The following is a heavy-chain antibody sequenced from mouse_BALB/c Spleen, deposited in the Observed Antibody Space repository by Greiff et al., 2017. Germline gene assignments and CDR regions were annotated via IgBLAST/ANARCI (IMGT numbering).Heavy chain of an antibody. Sequence: QVQLQQSGAELVRPGSSVKISCKASGDAFSSYWMNWVKQRPGQGLEWIGQIYPGAGDTTYNGKFKGKATLTADKSSSTAYMQLSSLTSEDSAVYFCAKNWDWYFDVWGAGTTVTVSA. CDR2: IYPGAGDT. V-gene: IGHV1-80*01. J-gene: IGHJ1*01. CDR3: AKNWDWYFDV. CDR1: GDAFSSYW. D-gene: IGHD4-1*01.